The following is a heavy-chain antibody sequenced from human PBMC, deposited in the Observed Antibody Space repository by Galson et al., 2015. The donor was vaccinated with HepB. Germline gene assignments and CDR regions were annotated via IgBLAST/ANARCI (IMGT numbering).Heavy chain of an antibody. J-gene: IGHJ5*02. D-gene: IGHD5-24*01. Sequence: SVKVSCKASGGTFSSYAISWVRQAPGQGLEWMGGIIPIFGTANYAQKFQGRVTITADESTSTAYMELSSLRSEDTAVYYCARDRRDGYNSEPYNWFDPWGQGTLVTVSS. CDR2: IIPIFGTA. CDR3: ARDRRDGYNSEPYNWFDP. V-gene: IGHV1-69*13. CDR1: GGTFSSYA.